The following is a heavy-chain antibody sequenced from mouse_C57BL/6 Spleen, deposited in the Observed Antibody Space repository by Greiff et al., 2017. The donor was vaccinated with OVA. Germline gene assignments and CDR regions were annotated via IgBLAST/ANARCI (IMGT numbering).Heavy chain of an antibody. V-gene: IGHV1-4*01. D-gene: IGHD2-10*02. J-gene: IGHJ1*03. CDR2: INPSSGYT. CDR3: ARSGYGNYDWYFDV. Sequence: VNLVESGAELARLGASVKMSCKASGYTFTSYTMHWVKQRPGQGLEWIGYINPSSGYTKYNQKFKDKATLTADKSFSTAYMQLSSLTSEDSAVYYCARSGYGNYDWYFDVWGTGTTVTVSS. CDR1: GYTFTSYT.